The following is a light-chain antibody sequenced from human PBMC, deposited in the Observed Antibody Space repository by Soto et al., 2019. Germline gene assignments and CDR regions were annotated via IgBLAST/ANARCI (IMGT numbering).Light chain of an antibody. CDR2: GAS. J-gene: IGKJ1*01. V-gene: IGKV3-15*01. Sequence: EIVMTQSPGTLSVSPVERVTLSCRASQSVSSNLAWYQQKPGQAPRLLIYGASTRATGIPARFSGSGSGTEFTLTISSLQSEDFAVYYCQQYNNWPRTFGQGTKVDIK. CDR1: QSVSSN. CDR3: QQYNNWPRT.